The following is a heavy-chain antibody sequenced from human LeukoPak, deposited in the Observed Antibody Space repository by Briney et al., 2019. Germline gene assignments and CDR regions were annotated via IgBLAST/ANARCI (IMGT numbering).Heavy chain of an antibody. CDR1: GFTVSSNS. V-gene: IGHV3-53*01. CDR3: ARDDRYYDILTGYYKHFDY. J-gene: IGHJ4*02. CDR2: IYSDNT. D-gene: IGHD3-9*01. Sequence: SGGSLRLSCTVSGFTVSSNSMSWVRQAPGKGLEWVSFIYSDNTHYSDSVKGRFTISRDNSKNTLYLQMNSLRAEDTAVYYCARDDRYYDILTGYYKHFDYWGQGTLVTVSS.